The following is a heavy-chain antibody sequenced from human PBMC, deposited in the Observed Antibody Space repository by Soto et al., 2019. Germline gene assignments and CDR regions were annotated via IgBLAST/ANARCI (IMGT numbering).Heavy chain of an antibody. CDR1: GFTFSSYE. CDR3: ARVKRRNYDFWSGYQDYYGMDV. J-gene: IGHJ6*02. Sequence: EVQLVESGGGLVQPGGSLRLSCAASGFTFSSYETNWVRQAPGKGLEWVSYISSSGSTIYYADSVKGRFTISRDNAKNSLYLQMNSLRAEDTAVYYCARVKRRNYDFWSGYQDYYGMDVWGQGTTVTVSS. V-gene: IGHV3-48*03. CDR2: ISSSGSTI. D-gene: IGHD3-3*01.